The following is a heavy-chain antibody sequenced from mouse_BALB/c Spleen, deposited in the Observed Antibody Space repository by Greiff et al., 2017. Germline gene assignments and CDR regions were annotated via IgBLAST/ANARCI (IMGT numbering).Heavy chain of an antibody. J-gene: IGHJ2*01. D-gene: IGHD1-1*01. V-gene: IGHV4-1*02. CDR3: ARLYGSSPYYFDY. Sequence: EVNVVESGGGLVQPGGSLKLSCAASGFDFSRYWMSWVRQAPGKGLEWIGEINPDSSTINYTPSLKDKFIISRDNAKNTLYLQMSKVRSEDTALYYCARLYGSSPYYFDYWGQGTTLTVSS. CDR2: INPDSSTI. CDR1: GFDFSRYW.